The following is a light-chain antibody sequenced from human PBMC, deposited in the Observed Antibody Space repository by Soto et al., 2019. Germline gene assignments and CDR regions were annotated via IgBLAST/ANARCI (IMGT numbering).Light chain of an antibody. CDR3: HQYYGNPS. Sequence: DIVMTQSPDSLAVSLGERATINGKSSQTILYHSNNKNYLAWYQQKPGQPPKLLIYWASTRESGVPDRFSGSGSGTDFTLTISSLQAEDVAVYYCHQYYGNPSFGQGTKLEIK. V-gene: IGKV4-1*01. CDR1: QTILYHSNNKNY. CDR2: WAS. J-gene: IGKJ2*01.